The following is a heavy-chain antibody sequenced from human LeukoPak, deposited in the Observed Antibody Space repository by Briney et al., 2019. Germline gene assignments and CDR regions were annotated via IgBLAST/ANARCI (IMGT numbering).Heavy chain of an antibody. D-gene: IGHD3-9*01. CDR2: ISAYNGNT. J-gene: IGHJ3*02. CDR1: GYTFTSYG. V-gene: IGHV1-18*01. Sequence: GASVKVSCKASGYTFTSYGISWVRQAPGQGLEWMGWISAYNGNTNYAQKLQGRVTMTTDTSTSTAYMELRGLRSDDTAVYYCAILVGVLTGPDAFDIWGQGTMVTVSS. CDR3: AILVGVLTGPDAFDI.